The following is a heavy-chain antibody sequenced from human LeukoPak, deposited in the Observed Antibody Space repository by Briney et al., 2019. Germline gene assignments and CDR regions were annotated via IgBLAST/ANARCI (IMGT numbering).Heavy chain of an antibody. V-gene: IGHV3-66*01. J-gene: IGHJ4*02. CDR2: IYSGGST. D-gene: IGHD3-3*01. CDR1: GFTVSSNY. CDR3: AREGTSYYDFWSGYSIDY. Sequence: GGSLRLSCAASGFTVSSNYMSWVRQAPGKGLEWVSVIYSGGSTYYADSVEGRFTISRDNSKNTLYLQMSSLGAEDTAVYYCAREGTSYYDFWSGYSIDYWGQGTLVTVSS.